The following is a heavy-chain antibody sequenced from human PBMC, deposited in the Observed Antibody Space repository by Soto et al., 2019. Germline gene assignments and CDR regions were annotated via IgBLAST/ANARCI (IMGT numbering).Heavy chain of an antibody. D-gene: IGHD2-2*02. CDR1: GYTFTGYY. V-gene: IGHV1-2*02. Sequence: QVQLVQSGAEVKKPGASVKVSCKASGYTFTGYYMHWVRQAPGQGLEWMGWINPNSGGTNYAQKFQGRVTMTRDTSISTAYMELSRLRSDDTAVYYCARGYCSSTSCYNPLPGYWGQGTLVTVSS. CDR3: ARGYCSSTSCYNPLPGY. CDR2: INPNSGGT. J-gene: IGHJ4*02.